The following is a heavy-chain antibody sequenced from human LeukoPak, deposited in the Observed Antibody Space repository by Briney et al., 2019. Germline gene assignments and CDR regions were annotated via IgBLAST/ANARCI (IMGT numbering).Heavy chain of an antibody. J-gene: IGHJ4*02. CDR2: ISGSGGST. CDR3: ARDPRSFWSGYFDY. Sequence: GGSLRLSCAASGFTFSSYAMSWVRQAPGKGLEWVSAISGSGGSTYYADSVKGRFTISRDNSKNTLGLQMISLRAEDTAVYYCARDPRSFWSGYFDYWGQGTLVTVSS. V-gene: IGHV3-23*01. CDR1: GFTFSSYA. D-gene: IGHD3-3*01.